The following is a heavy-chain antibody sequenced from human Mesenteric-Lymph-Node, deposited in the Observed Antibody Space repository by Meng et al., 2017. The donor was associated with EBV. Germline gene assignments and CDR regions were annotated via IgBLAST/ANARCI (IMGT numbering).Heavy chain of an antibody. V-gene: IGHV4-30-4*01. J-gene: IGHJ4*02. CDR2: IYYGGNT. D-gene: IGHD6-13*01. CDR3: ARVTYSGSRYPSVFDY. CDR1: GGSIGSANY. Sequence: QLRLQGAGPGLVKPSQTLSLTGTVPGGSIGSANYWSWIRQPPGKGLEWIGYIYYGGNTYYNPSLESRVTISIDTSKSQVSLKLTSVTAADTAVYYCARVTYSGSRYPSVFDYWGQGNLVTVSS.